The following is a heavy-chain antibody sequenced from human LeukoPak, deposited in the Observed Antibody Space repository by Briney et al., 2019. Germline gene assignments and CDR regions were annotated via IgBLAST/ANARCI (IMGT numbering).Heavy chain of an antibody. D-gene: IGHD2-2*01. J-gene: IGHJ6*02. V-gene: IGHV1-8*01. CDR3: ARVYCSSTSCPLYYYYGMDV. Sequence: GASVKVSCKASGYTFTSYDINWVRQATGQGLEWMGWTNPNSGNTGYAQKFQGRLTMTRNTSISTAYMELSSLRSEDTAVYYCARVYCSSTSCPLYYYYGMDVWGQGTTVTVSS. CDR1: GYTFTSYD. CDR2: TNPNSGNT.